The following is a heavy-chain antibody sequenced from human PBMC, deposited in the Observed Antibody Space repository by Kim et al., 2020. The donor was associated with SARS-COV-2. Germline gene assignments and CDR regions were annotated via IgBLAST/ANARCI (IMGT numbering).Heavy chain of an antibody. CDR1: GVSISSKDFY. D-gene: IGHD1-26*01. CDR2: IHSNGDT. V-gene: IGHV4-31*03. J-gene: IGHJ6*01. Sequence: SETLSLTCNVSGVSISSKDFYWIWIRQHPGPGKGLELIGYIHSNGDTRYNPSRKSRLTISLDTSKNQFSLKVSSVTAADTAVYYCARMKWDSSGTYFYY. CDR3: ARMKWDSSGTYFYY.